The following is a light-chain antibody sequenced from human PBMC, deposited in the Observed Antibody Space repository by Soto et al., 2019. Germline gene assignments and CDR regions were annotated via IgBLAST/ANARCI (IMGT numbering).Light chain of an antibody. CDR1: QSVSSSY. V-gene: IGKV3-20*01. Sequence: EIVLTQSPGTLSLSPGERATLSCRASQSVSSSYLAWYQQKPGQAPRLLIYGASSRATGIPDRFSGSGSGTDFTLTISRLEPEDFAVYYCPRTFGQGTKVDIK. CDR2: GAS. J-gene: IGKJ1*01. CDR3: PRT.